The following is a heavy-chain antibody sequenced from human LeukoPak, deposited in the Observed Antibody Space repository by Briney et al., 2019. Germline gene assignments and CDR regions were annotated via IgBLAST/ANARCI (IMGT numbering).Heavy chain of an antibody. CDR2: IKQDGSDK. CDR3: ARENPTEAFEY. Sequence: GGSLRLSCVTSGFTFSNYYFSWVRQAPGKGLEWVANIKQDGSDKYYVASVKGRFTVSRDNAKNSLYLQMNSLRAEDTAVYYCARENPTEAFEYWGQGTLVTVSS. D-gene: IGHD1-1*01. J-gene: IGHJ4*02. CDR1: GFTFSNYY. V-gene: IGHV3-7*01.